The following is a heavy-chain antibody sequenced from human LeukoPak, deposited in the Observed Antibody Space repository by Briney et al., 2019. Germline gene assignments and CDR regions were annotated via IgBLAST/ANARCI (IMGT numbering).Heavy chain of an antibody. Sequence: GGSLRLSCAASGFSSTNYAVSWVRQAPGKGLEWVSVIMGSGGSTNYADSVRGRFTISRDNSKTTLYLQMAGLRAEDTAVYYCARGDYGGNPDAFDIWGPGTMVTVSS. CDR3: ARGDYGGNPDAFDI. D-gene: IGHD4-23*01. CDR1: GFSSTNYA. J-gene: IGHJ3*02. V-gene: IGHV3-23*01. CDR2: IMGSGGST.